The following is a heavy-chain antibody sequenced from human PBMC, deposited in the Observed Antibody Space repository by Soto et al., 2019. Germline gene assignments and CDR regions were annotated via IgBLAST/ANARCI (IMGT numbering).Heavy chain of an antibody. Sequence: QVQLVQSGAEVKKPGSSVKVSCKASGGTFSSYAISWVRQAPGQGIEWMGGIIPIFGTANYAQKFQGRVTITADKSTSTAYMELSSLRSEDTAVYYCARVHVDTAMGCHYFDYWGQGTLVTVSS. CDR1: GGTFSSYA. D-gene: IGHD5-18*01. J-gene: IGHJ4*02. CDR3: ARVHVDTAMGCHYFDY. CDR2: IIPIFGTA. V-gene: IGHV1-69*06.